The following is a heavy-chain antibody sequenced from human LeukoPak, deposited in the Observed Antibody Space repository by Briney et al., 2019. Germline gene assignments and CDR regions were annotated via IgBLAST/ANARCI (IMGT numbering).Heavy chain of an antibody. CDR3: ARDARGAAAADDAFDI. Sequence: SVKVSCTASGGTFSSYAISWVRQAPGQGLEWMGGIIPIFGTAIYAQKFQGRVTITADESTSTVYMELSSLRSEDTAVYYCARDARGAAAADDAFDIWGQGTMVTVSS. D-gene: IGHD6-13*01. CDR2: IIPIFGTA. J-gene: IGHJ3*02. V-gene: IGHV1-69*13. CDR1: GGTFSSYA.